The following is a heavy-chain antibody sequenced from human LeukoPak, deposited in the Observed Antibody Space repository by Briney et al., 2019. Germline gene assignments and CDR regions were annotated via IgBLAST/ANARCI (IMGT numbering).Heavy chain of an antibody. Sequence: ASVKVSCKASGYTFTGYYMHWVRQAPGQGLEWMGRINPNSGGTNYAQKFQGRVTMTRDTSISTAYMELSRLRSDDTAVYYCARAPPRMTNPLDYWGQGTLLTVSS. CDR2: INPNSGGT. J-gene: IGHJ4*02. CDR1: GYTFTGYY. CDR3: ARAPPRMTNPLDY. V-gene: IGHV1-2*06. D-gene: IGHD4-11*01.